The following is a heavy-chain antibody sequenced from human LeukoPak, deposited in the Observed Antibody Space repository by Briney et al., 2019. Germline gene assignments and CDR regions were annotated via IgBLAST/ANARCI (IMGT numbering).Heavy chain of an antibody. D-gene: IGHD1-26*01. J-gene: IGHJ4*02. Sequence: SETLSLTCTVSGGSIKSYYWSWVRQPAGEGLEWIGRIYSSGSNNYNPSLKSRVTMSVDKYKNQFSLKLTSVTAADTGVYYCARMYSGTYGGIDYWGQGTLVTVSS. CDR2: IYSSGSN. CDR1: GGSIKSYY. CDR3: ARMYSGTYGGIDY. V-gene: IGHV4-4*07.